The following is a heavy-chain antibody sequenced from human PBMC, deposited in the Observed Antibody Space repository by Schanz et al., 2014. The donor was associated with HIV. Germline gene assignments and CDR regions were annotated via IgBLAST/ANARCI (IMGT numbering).Heavy chain of an antibody. CDR2: ISAYNGNT. J-gene: IGHJ6*02. D-gene: IGHD2-21*01. CDR3: AREPDVVVSQNHYYYYGMDV. Sequence: QVQLVQSGAEVKKPGASVKVSCKASGYTFTSYGINWVRQAPGQGLEWMGWISAYNGNTNYAQKFQGRVTMTTDTSTRTAYMELRSLRSDDTALYYCAREPDVVVSQNHYYYYGMDVWGQGTTVTVSS. V-gene: IGHV1-18*01. CDR1: GYTFTSYG.